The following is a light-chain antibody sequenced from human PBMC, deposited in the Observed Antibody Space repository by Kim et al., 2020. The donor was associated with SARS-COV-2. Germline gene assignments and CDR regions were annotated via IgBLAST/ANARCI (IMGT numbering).Light chain of an antibody. CDR2: GAS. V-gene: IGKV3-15*01. CDR3: QQYNEWPPGDT. Sequence: SAEERATLTCRASQSLSNNVAWYQIKPGQAPRHLIYGASTRATGTQARFSGSGYGTDFALTVSSLQSEDFAVYYCQQYNEWPPGDTFGQGTKLEI. CDR1: QSLSNN. J-gene: IGKJ2*01.